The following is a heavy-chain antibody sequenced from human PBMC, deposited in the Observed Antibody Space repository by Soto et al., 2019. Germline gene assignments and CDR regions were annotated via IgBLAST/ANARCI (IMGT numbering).Heavy chain of an antibody. CDR3: ARHASRGYSSSWYFED. CDR2: TYYSAGT. J-gene: IGHJ4*02. CDR1: GGSVSSSSYY. D-gene: IGHD6-13*01. V-gene: IGHV4-39*01. Sequence: LSLTCNVSGGSVSSSSYYWGWIRQAPGKGLEWIVSTYYSAGTYYNPSLKSRITTSMDASKNQFSLTVTSVTAADTAIYYCARHASRGYSSSWYFEDWGQGTPVTVSS.